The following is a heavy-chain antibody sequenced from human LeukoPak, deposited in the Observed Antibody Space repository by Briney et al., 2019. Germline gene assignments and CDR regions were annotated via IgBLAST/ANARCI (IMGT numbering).Heavy chain of an antibody. V-gene: IGHV3-7*03. J-gene: IGHJ3*01. CDR2: IYLEGSKN. Sequence: GGSLRLSCAASEFTFGSYWMTCVRQAPGEGLERVANIYLEGSKNHFADSVKGRFTISRDNAKNFLYLQMNSLRAEDTAVYFCARDSSPYCGDDCYFDAFDLWGQGTMVTVSS. D-gene: IGHD2-21*02. CDR1: EFTFGSYW. CDR3: ARDSSPYCGDDCYFDAFDL.